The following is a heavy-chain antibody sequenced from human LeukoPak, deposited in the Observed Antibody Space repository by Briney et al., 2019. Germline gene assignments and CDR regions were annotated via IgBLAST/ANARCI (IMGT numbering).Heavy chain of an antibody. J-gene: IGHJ4*02. CDR2: INPSGGST. V-gene: IGHV1-46*01. CDR3: ARDLKYFYDSSGYYYD. Sequence: ASVKVSCKASGYTFTSYYMHWVRQAPEQGLEWMGIINPSGGSTSYAQKFQGRVTMTRDTSTSTVYMELSSLRSEDTAVYYCARDLKYFYDSSGYYYDWGQGTLVTVSS. D-gene: IGHD3-22*01. CDR1: GYTFTSYY.